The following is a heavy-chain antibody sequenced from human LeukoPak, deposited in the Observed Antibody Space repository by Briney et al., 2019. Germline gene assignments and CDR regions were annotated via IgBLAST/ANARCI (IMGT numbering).Heavy chain of an antibody. CDR1: GGTFSSYA. CDR2: IIPIFGTA. D-gene: IGHD3-22*01. CDR3: ARVQGYYDSSGYDPLFDY. V-gene: IGHV1-69*05. J-gene: IGHJ4*02. Sequence: SVKVSCKASGGTFSSYAISWVRQAPGQGLEWMGGIIPIFGTANYAQKFQGRVTMTRDMSTSTVYMELSSLRSEDTAVYYCARVQGYYDSSGYDPLFDYWGQGTLVTVSS.